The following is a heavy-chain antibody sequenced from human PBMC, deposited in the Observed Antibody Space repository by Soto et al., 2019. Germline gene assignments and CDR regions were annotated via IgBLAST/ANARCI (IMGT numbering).Heavy chain of an antibody. CDR3: ARELSGLYSTFDS. J-gene: IGHJ5*01. V-gene: IGHV3-11*01. D-gene: IGHD6-19*01. CDR1: GFTFSDYY. CDR2: ITSSGSST. Sequence: QVQLVDSGGGLVKPGGSLRLSCAASGFTFSDYYMSWIRQAPGKGLEWISYITSSGSSTYYADSVKGRFTISRDNAKNSLYLQMNSLRADDTYVYYCARELSGLYSTFDSWGQGTLVTVSS.